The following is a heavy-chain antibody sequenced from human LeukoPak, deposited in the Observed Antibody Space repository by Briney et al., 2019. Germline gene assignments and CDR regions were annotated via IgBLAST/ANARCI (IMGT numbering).Heavy chain of an antibody. J-gene: IGHJ4*02. CDR3: AKDIQGSSGWPGLDY. D-gene: IGHD6-19*01. CDR2: IKQDGTVK. CDR1: GFTFRSYW. V-gene: IGHV3-7*03. Sequence: PGGSLRLSCAASGFTFRSYWMSWVRQPPGKGLEWLANIKQDGTVKYYVDSVRGRFTISRDNAKNSLYLQMNSLRAEDTALYYCAKDIQGSSGWPGLDYWGQGTLVTVSS.